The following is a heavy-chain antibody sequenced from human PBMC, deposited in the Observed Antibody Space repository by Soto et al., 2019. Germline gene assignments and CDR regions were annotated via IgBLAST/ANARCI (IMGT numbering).Heavy chain of an antibody. J-gene: IGHJ4*02. V-gene: IGHV4-59*12. Sequence: PSETLSLTCTVSGGSISSYYWSWIRQPPGKGLEWIGYIYYSGSTNYNPSLKSRVTISVDTSKNQFSLRLSSVTAADTAVYYCARYIAASGTYYLDFWGQGTLVTVSS. CDR2: IYYSGST. CDR1: GGSISSYY. D-gene: IGHD6-13*01. CDR3: ARYIAASGTYYLDF.